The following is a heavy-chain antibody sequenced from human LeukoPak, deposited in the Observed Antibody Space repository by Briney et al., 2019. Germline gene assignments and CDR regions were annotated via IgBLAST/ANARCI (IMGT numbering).Heavy chain of an antibody. J-gene: IGHJ4*02. CDR1: GFTFSSCE. CDR3: ARETLPYYYDSSGYYPY. Sequence: GGSLRLSCAASGFTFSSCEMNWVRQAPGKGLEWVSYISSSGSTIYYADSVKGRFTISRDNAKNSLYLRMNSLRAEDTAVYYCARETLPYYYDSSGYYPYWGQGTLVTVSS. V-gene: IGHV3-48*03. D-gene: IGHD3-22*01. CDR2: ISSSGSTI.